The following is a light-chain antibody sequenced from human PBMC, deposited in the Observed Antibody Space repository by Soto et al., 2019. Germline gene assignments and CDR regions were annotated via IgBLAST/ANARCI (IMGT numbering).Light chain of an antibody. V-gene: IGKV3D-15*01. J-gene: IGKJ1*01. CDR3: HQYNNWPPWT. Sequence: EIVLTQSPGTLSLSPGERATLSCRASQSVSNTYLAWYQQKPGQAPRLLIYAASARATGIPDRFSGSGSGTEFTLTISSLQSEDFAVYYCHQYNNWPPWTFGQGTKVDIK. CDR2: AAS. CDR1: QSVSNTY.